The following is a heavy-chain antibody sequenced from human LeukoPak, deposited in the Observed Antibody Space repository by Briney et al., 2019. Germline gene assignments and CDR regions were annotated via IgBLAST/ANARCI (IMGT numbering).Heavy chain of an antibody. Sequence: GGSLRLSCAASGFTFSDYAMSWVRQAPGKGLEWVSAISGSGGSTYYADSVKGRFTISRDNSKNTLYLQMNSLRAEDTAIYYCTKTSKEKIAAAGMGPDYWGQGTLVTVSS. CDR2: ISGSGGST. V-gene: IGHV3-23*01. J-gene: IGHJ4*02. CDR3: TKTSKEKIAAAGMGPDY. D-gene: IGHD6-13*01. CDR1: GFTFSDYA.